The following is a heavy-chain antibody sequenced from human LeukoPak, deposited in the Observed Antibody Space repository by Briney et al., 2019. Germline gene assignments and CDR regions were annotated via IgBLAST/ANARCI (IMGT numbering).Heavy chain of an antibody. CDR1: GYAFTGYF. Sequence: GASVKVSCKVSGYAFTGYFMHWVRQAPGQGLEWMGRINPNSGGTNFAQKFQGRVTMTRDTSISTAYMELSRLTSDDTAVYFCARQGGSSYDFDYWGQGTLVTVSS. D-gene: IGHD3-10*01. CDR2: INPNSGGT. V-gene: IGHV1-2*06. J-gene: IGHJ4*02. CDR3: ARQGGSSYDFDY.